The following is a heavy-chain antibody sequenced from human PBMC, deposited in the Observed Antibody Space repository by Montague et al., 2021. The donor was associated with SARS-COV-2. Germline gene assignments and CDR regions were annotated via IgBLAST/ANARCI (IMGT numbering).Heavy chain of an antibody. D-gene: IGHD4-17*01. CDR3: ARDNYGDWGYYGLDV. Sequence: SETLSLTCTVSGGSIGTYYRNWIRQSPGKGLEWPGYIYYTGSTKYSPSLKSRVTISMDTSRDQLSLRLKSVTAADTAVYYCARDNYGDWGYYGLDVWGQGTTVIVSS. CDR1: GGSIGTYY. J-gene: IGHJ6*02. V-gene: IGHV4-59*01. CDR2: IYYTGST.